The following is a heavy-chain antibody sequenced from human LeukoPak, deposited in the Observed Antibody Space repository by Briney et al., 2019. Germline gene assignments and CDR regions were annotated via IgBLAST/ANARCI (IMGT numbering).Heavy chain of an antibody. J-gene: IGHJ6*03. CDR3: ARVSSSWYTYYYYYYMDV. CDR1: GGSISSSSYY. V-gene: IGHV4-39*07. CDR2: IYYSGST. Sequence: PSETLSLTCTVSGGSISSSSYYWGWIRQPPGKGLEWIGSIYYSGSTYYNPSLKSRVTISVDTSKNQFSLKLSSVTAADTAVYYCARVSSSWYTYYYYYYMDVWGKGTTVTVSS. D-gene: IGHD6-13*01.